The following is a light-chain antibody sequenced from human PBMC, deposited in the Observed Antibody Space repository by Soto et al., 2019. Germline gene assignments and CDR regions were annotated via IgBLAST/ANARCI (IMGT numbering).Light chain of an antibody. CDR1: QSISSN. J-gene: IGKJ5*01. V-gene: IGKV3-20*01. Sequence: EIVMTQSPATLSVSPGERATLSCRASQSISSNLAWYQQKPGQAPRLLIYDASSRATGIPDRFSGSGSGTDFTLTISRLEPEDSAVYYCQKYGSSPPITFGQGTRLENK. CDR2: DAS. CDR3: QKYGSSPPIT.